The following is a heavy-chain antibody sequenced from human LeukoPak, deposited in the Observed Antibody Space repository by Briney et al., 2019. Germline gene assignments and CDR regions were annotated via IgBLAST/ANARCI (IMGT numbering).Heavy chain of an antibody. D-gene: IGHD3-10*02. CDR2: IGSDNKP. V-gene: IGHV3-53*01. J-gene: IGHJ6*02. CDR3: ARDLHYYVAMGV. Sequence: GGSLRLSCAASGFTFSNAWMSWVRQAPGKGLEWVSSIGSDNKPHYSESVKGRFAISRDNSKSMLFLQLNSLRAEDTALYYCARDLHYYVAMGVWGQGTTVTVSS. CDR1: GFTFSNAW.